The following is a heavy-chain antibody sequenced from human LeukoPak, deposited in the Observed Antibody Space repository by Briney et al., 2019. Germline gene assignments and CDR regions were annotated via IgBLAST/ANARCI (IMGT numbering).Heavy chain of an antibody. CDR3: ARELPPLVKFYFDH. Sequence: GRSLRLSCAASGFTFSGYGMHWVRQAPGMGLEWVAVIWYDGSSKYYADSVKGRFTISRDNPKNTLYLQMNSLRAEDTAVYYCARELPPLVKFYFDHWGQGTLVTVSS. D-gene: IGHD1-26*01. V-gene: IGHV3-33*01. CDR2: IWYDGSSK. CDR1: GFTFSGYG. J-gene: IGHJ4*02.